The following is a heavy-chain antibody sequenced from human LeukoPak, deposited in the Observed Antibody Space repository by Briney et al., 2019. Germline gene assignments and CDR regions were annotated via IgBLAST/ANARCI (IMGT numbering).Heavy chain of an antibody. V-gene: IGHV3-30-3*01. D-gene: IGHD2-21*01. CDR3: LTIVETDLDALDI. CDR1: GFTFSSYA. CDR2: ISYDGSNK. J-gene: IGHJ3*02. Sequence: PGGSLRLSCAASGFTFSSYAMHWVRQAPGKGLEWVAVISYDGSNKYYADSVKGRFTISRDNSKNTLYLQMNSLRAEDTAVYYCLTIVETDLDALDIWGQGTKVTVSS.